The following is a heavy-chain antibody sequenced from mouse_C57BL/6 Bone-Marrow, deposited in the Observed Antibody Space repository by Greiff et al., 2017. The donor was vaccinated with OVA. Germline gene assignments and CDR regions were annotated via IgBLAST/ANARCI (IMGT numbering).Heavy chain of an antibody. V-gene: IGHV1-82*01. CDR1: GYAFSSSW. D-gene: IGHD4-1*01. CDR2: IYPGDGDT. J-gene: IGHJ3*01. CDR3: AELGQDAY. Sequence: VKVVESGPELVKPGASVKISCKASGYAFSSSWMNWVKQRPGKGLEWIGRIYPGDGDTNYNGKFKGKATLTADKSSSTAYMQLSSLTSEDSAVYFCAELGQDAYWGQGTLVTVSA.